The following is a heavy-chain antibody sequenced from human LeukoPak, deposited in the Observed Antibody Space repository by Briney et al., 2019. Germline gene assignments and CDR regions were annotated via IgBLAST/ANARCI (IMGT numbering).Heavy chain of an antibody. CDR2: IGSKDHGGTT. CDR3: TRDPHYYHGNPHDF. D-gene: IGHD4-23*01. CDR1: GFTFGDYA. V-gene: IGHV3-49*03. J-gene: IGHJ4*02. Sequence: GGSLRLSCTAPGFTFGDYALSWFRQAPGKGLEWLSFIGSKDHGGTTEYAASVKGRFTISRDDSNSIAYLQMNSLIIEDTAVYFCTRDPHYYHGNPHDFWGQGTRVTVSS.